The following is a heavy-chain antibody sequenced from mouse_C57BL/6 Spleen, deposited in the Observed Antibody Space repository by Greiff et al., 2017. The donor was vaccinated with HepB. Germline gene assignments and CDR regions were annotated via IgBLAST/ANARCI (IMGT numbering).Heavy chain of an antibody. V-gene: IGHV1-52*01. CDR2: IDPSDSET. D-gene: IGHD1-1*01. CDR3: ARRSPPGSGGAWFAY. Sequence: QVQLQQPGAELVRPGSSVKLSCKASGYTFTSYWMHWVKQRPIQGLEWIGNIDPSDSETHYNQKFKDKATLTVDKSSSTAYMQLSSLTSEDSAVYYCARRSPPGSGGAWFAYWGQGTLVTVSA. J-gene: IGHJ3*01. CDR1: GYTFTSYW.